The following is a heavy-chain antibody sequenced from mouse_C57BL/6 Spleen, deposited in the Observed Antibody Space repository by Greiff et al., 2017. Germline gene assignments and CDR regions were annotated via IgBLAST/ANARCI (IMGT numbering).Heavy chain of an antibody. CDR2: IYPGSGST. V-gene: IGHV1-55*01. CDR1: GYTFTSYW. Sequence: QVQLQQPGAELVKPGASVKMSCKASGYTFTSYWINWVKQRPGQGLEWIGDIYPGSGSTNYNEKFKSKATLTVDTSSSTAYMQLSSLTSKDSAVYDCARRDYSNYAGFAYWGQGTLVTVSA. D-gene: IGHD2-5*01. J-gene: IGHJ3*01. CDR3: ARRDYSNYAGFAY.